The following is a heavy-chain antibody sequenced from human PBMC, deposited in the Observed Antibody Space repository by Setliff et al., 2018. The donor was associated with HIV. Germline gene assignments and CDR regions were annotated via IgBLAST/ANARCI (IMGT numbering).Heavy chain of an antibody. CDR1: RASIGSNSYF. D-gene: IGHD3-22*01. V-gene: IGHV4-39*07. CDR2: IYYTGNT. J-gene: IGHJ4*02. Sequence: SETLSLTCTVSRASIGSNSYFWGWIRQPPGKGLEWIGNIYYTGNTYYNPSLQSRVTISLDRSKTQFSLKLTSVTAADTAMYYCTRGIGGIGYYPDYWGQGTLVTVSS. CDR3: TRGIGGIGYYPDY.